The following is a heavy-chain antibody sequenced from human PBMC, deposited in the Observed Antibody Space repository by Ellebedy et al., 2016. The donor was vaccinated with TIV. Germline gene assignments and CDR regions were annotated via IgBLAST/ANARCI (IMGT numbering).Heavy chain of an antibody. J-gene: IGHJ4*02. CDR1: RFTFSNAW. CDR2: IKSKTDGGTA. D-gene: IGHD3-16*01. V-gene: IGHV3-15*07. CDR3: TTLGMWNY. Sequence: GESLKISCAASRFTFSNAWMNWVRQAPGKGLEWVGRIKSKTDGGTACYAAPVKGRFTISRDDSKKTLYLQMNSLKTEDAAVYYCTTLGMWNYWGQGTLVTVSS.